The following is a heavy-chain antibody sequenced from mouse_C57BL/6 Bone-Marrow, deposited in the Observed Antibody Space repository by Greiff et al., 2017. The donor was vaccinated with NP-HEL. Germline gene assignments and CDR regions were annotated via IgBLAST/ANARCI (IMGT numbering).Heavy chain of an antibody. D-gene: IGHD2-3*01. CDR3: VIYDSFPDGY. V-gene: IGHV1-12*01. CDR1: GYTFTSYN. CDR2: IFPGSGDT. Sequence: LQQSGAELVRPGASVKMSCKASGYTFTSYNMHWVKQTPRQGLEWIGAIFPGSGDTSYNQKFKGKATLTVDKSSSTAYMQLSSLTTEDSAVYFSVIYDSFPDGYWGQGTTLTVSS. J-gene: IGHJ2*01.